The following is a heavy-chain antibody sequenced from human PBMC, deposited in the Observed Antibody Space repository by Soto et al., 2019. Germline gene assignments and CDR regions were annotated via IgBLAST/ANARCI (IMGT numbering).Heavy chain of an antibody. J-gene: IGHJ6*02. CDR2: IIPIFGTA. CDR3: ARDIPRELELRKYYYGMDV. CDR1: GGTFSSYA. Sequence: ASVKVSCKASGGTFSSYAISWVRQAPGQGLEWMGGIIPIFGTANYAQKFQGRVTITADESTSTAYMELSSLRSEDTAVYYCARDIPRELELRKYYYGMDVWGQGTTVTVSS. V-gene: IGHV1-69*13. D-gene: IGHD1-7*01.